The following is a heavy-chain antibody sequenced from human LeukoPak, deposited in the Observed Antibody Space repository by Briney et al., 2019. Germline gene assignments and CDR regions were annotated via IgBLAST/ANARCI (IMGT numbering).Heavy chain of an antibody. Sequence: SQTLSLTCAISGDSVSSNSAAWNWIRQSPSRGLEWLGRTYYRSRWYKDYVVTLKSRITINPDTSKNQFSLKLSSVTAADTAVYYCAFRYYYGSGSYLFDYWGQGTLVTVSS. CDR1: GDSVSSNSAA. D-gene: IGHD3-10*01. CDR3: AFRYYYGSGSYLFDY. J-gene: IGHJ4*02. V-gene: IGHV6-1*01. CDR2: TYYRSRWYK.